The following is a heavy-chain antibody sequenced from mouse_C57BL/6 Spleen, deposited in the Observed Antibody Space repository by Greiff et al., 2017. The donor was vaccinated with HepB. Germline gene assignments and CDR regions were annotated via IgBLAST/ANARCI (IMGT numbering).Heavy chain of an antibody. CDR1: GYAFSSSW. V-gene: IGHV1-82*01. Sequence: QVQLQQSGPELVKPGASVKISCKASGYAFSSSWMNWVKQRPGKGLEWIGRIYPGDGDTNYNGKFKGKATLTADKSSSTAYMQLSSLTSEDSAVYFCACSTNFDYWGQGTTLTVSS. CDR3: ACSTNFDY. CDR2: IYPGDGDT. J-gene: IGHJ2*01. D-gene: IGHD1-1*01.